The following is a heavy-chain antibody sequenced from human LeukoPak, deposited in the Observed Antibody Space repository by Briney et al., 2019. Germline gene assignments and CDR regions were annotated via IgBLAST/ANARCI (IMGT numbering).Heavy chain of an antibody. J-gene: IGHJ4*02. CDR2: IRGDGTIT. CDR3: ARSDYFDY. V-gene: IGHV3-74*01. CDR1: GFTFSSYW. Sequence: PGGSLRLSCAASGFTFSSYWMHWVRQAPGKGLVWVSRIRGDGTITSYADSVKGRFTVSRDNAKTTLFPQMDSLRDEDTAVYYCARSDYFDYWGQGTPVTVSS.